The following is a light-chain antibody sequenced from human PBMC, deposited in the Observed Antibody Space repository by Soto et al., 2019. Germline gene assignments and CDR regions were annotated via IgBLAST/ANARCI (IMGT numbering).Light chain of an antibody. CDR1: QTVSSF. Sequence: EIVLSQSPAILSLSPGDRATLSCRASQTVSSFLAWYKQKPGQAPSLLIYDTSNRSTDVPSMFSASGSGTDVTVTIISLEPEDFAVYFCQQRYNWPPTFGQGTKLEIK. V-gene: IGKV3-11*01. CDR3: QQRYNWPPT. CDR2: DTS. J-gene: IGKJ2*01.